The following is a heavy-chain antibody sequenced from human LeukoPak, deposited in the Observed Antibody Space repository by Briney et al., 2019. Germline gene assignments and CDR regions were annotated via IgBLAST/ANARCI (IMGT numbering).Heavy chain of an antibody. CDR2: ISTGSSTT. CDR3: ARVAAGYSVNYFDY. D-gene: IGHD4-23*01. Sequence: GGSLRLSCAASEFAFSTYNMNWVRQAPGRGLEWVSYISTGSSTTYYADSVKGRFTISRDNVENSLYLQMNSLRDEDTAVYYCARVAAGYSVNYFDYWGQGTLVTVSS. V-gene: IGHV3-48*02. J-gene: IGHJ4*02. CDR1: EFAFSTYN.